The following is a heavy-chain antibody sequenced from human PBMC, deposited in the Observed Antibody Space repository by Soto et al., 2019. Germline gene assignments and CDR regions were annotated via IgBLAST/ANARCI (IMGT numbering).Heavy chain of an antibody. CDR1: GFTFSSYS. CDR3: ARVLQSGYSGPFDY. CDR2: ISSSSSYI. Sequence: GGSLRLSCAASGFTFSSYSMNWVRQAPGKGLEWVSSISSSSSYIYYADSVKGRFTISRDNAKNSLYLQMNSLRAEDTAVYYCARVLQSGYSGPFDYWGQGTLVTVSS. J-gene: IGHJ4*02. D-gene: IGHD5-12*01. V-gene: IGHV3-21*01.